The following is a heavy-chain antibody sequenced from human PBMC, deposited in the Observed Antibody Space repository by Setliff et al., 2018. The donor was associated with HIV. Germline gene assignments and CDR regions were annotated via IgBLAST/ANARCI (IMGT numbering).Heavy chain of an antibody. V-gene: IGHV4-30-4*02. D-gene: IGHD6-19*01. Sequence: PSETLSLTCTVSGGFISSGDYSWSWIRQHPGKGLEWIGYIYYSGSTYYNPSLKSRVTMTEDTSTDTAYMELSGLRSEDTAVYYCATAKEQWLAEGGFDYWGQGTLVTVSS. CDR2: IYYSGST. CDR3: ATAKEQWLAEGGFDY. J-gene: IGHJ4*01. CDR1: GGFISSGDYS.